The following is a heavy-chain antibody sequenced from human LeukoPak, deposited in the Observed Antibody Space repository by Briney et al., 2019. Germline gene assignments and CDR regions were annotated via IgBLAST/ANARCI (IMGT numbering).Heavy chain of an antibody. CDR2: VSYDGSNK. V-gene: IGHV3-30*04. CDR1: GFTFSSYA. D-gene: IGHD6-19*01. CDR3: ARDPSPPPGIAVAGTRYYFDY. Sequence: PGGSLRLSCAASGFTFSSYAMHWVRQAPGKGLEWVAVVSYDGSNKYYADSVKGRFTISRDNSKNTLYLQMNSLSAEDTAVYYCARDPSPPPGIAVAGTRYYFDYWGQGTLVTVSS. J-gene: IGHJ4*02.